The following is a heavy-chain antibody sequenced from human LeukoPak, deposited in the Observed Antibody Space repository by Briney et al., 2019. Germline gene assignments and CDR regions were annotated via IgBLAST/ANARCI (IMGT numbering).Heavy chain of an antibody. D-gene: IGHD5-12*01. Sequence: PGGSLRLSCAASGFTFSSYSMNWVRQAPEKGLEWGSYISSSSSTIYYADSVKGRFTISRDNAKNSLYLQMNSLRAEDTAVYYCARESSGYDPNWFNPWGQGTLVTVSS. J-gene: IGHJ5*02. V-gene: IGHV3-48*01. CDR3: ARESSGYDPNWFNP. CDR2: ISSSSSTI. CDR1: GFTFSSYS.